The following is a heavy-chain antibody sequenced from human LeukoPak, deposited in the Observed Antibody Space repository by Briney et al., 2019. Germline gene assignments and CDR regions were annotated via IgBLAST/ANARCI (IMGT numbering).Heavy chain of an antibody. V-gene: IGHV3-23*01. CDR3: GKDPNGDYVGAFDM. CDR2: ISGSGGST. J-gene: IGHJ3*02. CDR1: GFTFTNYA. D-gene: IGHD4-17*01. Sequence: GGSLRLSCAASGFTFTNYAMIWVRQAPGKGLEWVSAISGSGGSTYYADSVKGRFTISRDNSKNTLFLQVNSLRAEDSAVYYCGKDPNGDYVGAFDMWGQGTMVTVSP.